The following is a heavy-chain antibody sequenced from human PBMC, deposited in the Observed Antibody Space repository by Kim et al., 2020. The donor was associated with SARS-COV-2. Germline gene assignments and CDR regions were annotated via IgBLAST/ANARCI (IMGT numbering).Heavy chain of an antibody. J-gene: IGHJ3*02. CDR3: ARDHSSGTTGAFDI. D-gene: IGHD1-1*01. CDR1: GGTFGQSA. V-gene: IGHV1-69*13. Sequence: SVKVSCKTSGGTFGQSAINWVRQAPGQGLEWMGGIIPVSGTTNYARRFQGRVTVTADESAATAYMEIKNLNSDDTAMYYCARDHSSGTTGAFDIWGQGTLVIVSS. CDR2: IIPVSGTT.